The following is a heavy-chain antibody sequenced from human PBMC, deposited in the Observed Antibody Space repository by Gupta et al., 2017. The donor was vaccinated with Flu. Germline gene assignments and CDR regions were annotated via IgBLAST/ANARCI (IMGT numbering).Heavy chain of an antibody. V-gene: IGHV3-23*01. Sequence: EVQLLESGGALVQPGGSLRLFVAASGLTFSDYALTWVRQAPGKGLEWVSTVGAGGDRTYYADSVMGRFTISRDNSKNTVYLQMNSLRGDDTAVYYCAKDRSGNPAIDYWGQGTLVTVSA. CDR2: VGAGGDRT. CDR1: GLTFSDYA. CDR3: AKDRSGNPAIDY. J-gene: IGHJ4*02. D-gene: IGHD6-13*01.